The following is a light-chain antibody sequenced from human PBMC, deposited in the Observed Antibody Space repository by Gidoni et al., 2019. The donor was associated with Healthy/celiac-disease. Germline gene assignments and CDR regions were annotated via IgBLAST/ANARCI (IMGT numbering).Light chain of an antibody. Sequence: DIQMTQSPSSLSASVGDRVTITCQASPDISNNLDWYQQKPGKAPELPIYDASNLETGVPSRFSGSGSGTDFTFTISSLQPEDIATYYCQQYDNLPITFGQGTRLEIK. V-gene: IGKV1-33*01. J-gene: IGKJ5*01. CDR1: PDISNN. CDR3: QQYDNLPIT. CDR2: DAS.